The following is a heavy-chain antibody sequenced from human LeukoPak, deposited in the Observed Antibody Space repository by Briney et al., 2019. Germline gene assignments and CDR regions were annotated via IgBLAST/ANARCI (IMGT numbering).Heavy chain of an antibody. CDR2: IFYTGKT. CDR1: GGSVYTSDYY. D-gene: IGHD3-10*01. CDR3: ASLYGSGSHDGWFDP. J-gene: IGHJ5*02. V-gene: IGHV4-39*07. Sequence: SETLSLTCTVSGGSVYTSDYYWGWVRQPPGKGPEWIGDIFYTGKTNYNPSLKSRVSISIDTSKNQFSLKLSSVTAADTAVYYCASLYGSGSHDGWFDPWGQGTLVTVSS.